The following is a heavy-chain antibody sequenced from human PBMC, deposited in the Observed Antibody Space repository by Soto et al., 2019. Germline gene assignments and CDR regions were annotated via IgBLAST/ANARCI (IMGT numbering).Heavy chain of an antibody. CDR2: ISTFNGNA. V-gene: IGHV1-18*04. Sequence: QVQLVQSGAEVKKPGASVKVSCKASGYTFSSNGVSWVPQAPGQGLEWMGWISTFNGNAHFAQKFQGRVTMTTDTSTNTAYMELRSLSSDYKAVYYCARRHGYSSGWYDYWGQGTLVTVSS. J-gene: IGHJ4*02. CDR3: ARRHGYSSGWYDY. D-gene: IGHD6-19*01. CDR1: GYTFSSNG.